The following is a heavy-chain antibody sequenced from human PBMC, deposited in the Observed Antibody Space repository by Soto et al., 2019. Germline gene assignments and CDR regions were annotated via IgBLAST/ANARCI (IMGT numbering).Heavy chain of an antibody. J-gene: IGHJ4*02. CDR2: ISYDGSNK. D-gene: IGHD3-3*01. Sequence: ESGGGVVQPGRSLRLSCAASGFTFSSYAMHWVRQAPGKGLEWVAVISYDGSNKYYADSVKGRFTISRDNSKNTLYLQMNSLRAEDTAVYYCARGYDFWSGYYQADWGQGTLVTVSS. V-gene: IGHV3-30-3*01. CDR3: ARGYDFWSGYYQAD. CDR1: GFTFSSYA.